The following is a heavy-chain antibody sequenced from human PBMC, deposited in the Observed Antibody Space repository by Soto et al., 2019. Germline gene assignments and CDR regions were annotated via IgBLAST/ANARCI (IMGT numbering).Heavy chain of an antibody. CDR1: GFTFSSYG. Sequence: GGSLRLSCAASGFTFSSYGMHWVRQAPGKGLEWVAVISYDGSNKYYADSVKGRFTISRDNSKNTLYLQMNSLRAEDTAVYYCAKVHTFVRRITMVRVPDYFDYWGQGTLVTVSS. D-gene: IGHD3-10*01. J-gene: IGHJ4*02. CDR3: AKVHTFVRRITMVRVPDYFDY. V-gene: IGHV3-30*18. CDR2: ISYDGSNK.